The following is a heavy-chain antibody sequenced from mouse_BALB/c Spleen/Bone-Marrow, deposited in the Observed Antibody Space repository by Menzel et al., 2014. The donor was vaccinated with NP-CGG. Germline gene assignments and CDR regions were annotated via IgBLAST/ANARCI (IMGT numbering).Heavy chain of an antibody. D-gene: IGHD2-12*01. CDR2: ISTSGST. V-gene: IGHV5-6-5*01. CDR3: ARWDSHYAMDY. CDR1: GFTFSTYV. J-gene: IGHJ4*01. Sequence: EVKVVESGGGLVKPGGSLKLSCAASGFTFSTYVMSWVRQTPEKRLEWVASISTSGSTYYPDSVRGRFTISRDNARNILYLQMTSLRSEDTATYYCARWDSHYAMDYWGQGTSVIVSS.